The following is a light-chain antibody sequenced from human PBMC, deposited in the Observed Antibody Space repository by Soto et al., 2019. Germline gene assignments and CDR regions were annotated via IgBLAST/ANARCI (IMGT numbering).Light chain of an antibody. CDR3: QQYYTTPVT. V-gene: IGKV4-1*01. Sequence: DIVLTQSPDSLAVCLGERATVNCKSSRSVLYSSNDKNYLAWYQQKPGQPPKLLIYWASTRESGVPDRFSGSGSGTDFTLTISSLQAEDVAVYYCQQYYTTPVTFGPGTKVDI. CDR2: WAS. CDR1: RSVLYSSNDKNY. J-gene: IGKJ3*01.